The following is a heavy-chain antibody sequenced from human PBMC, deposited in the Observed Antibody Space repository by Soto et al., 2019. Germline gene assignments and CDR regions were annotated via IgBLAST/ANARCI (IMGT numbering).Heavy chain of an antibody. V-gene: IGHV1-69*01. CDR1: GGTFSSYA. Sequence: QVQLVQSGAEVKKPESSVKVSCKASGGTFSSYAISWVRQAPGQGLEWLGGVIPIFGTANYAQKFQGRVTMTADESTSTAYMVLSCLRSEDTAVYYSARPSMVRGGLPGYYYYGMDVWGQGTTVTVSS. J-gene: IGHJ6*02. CDR3: ARPSMVRGGLPGYYYYGMDV. D-gene: IGHD3-10*01. CDR2: VIPIFGTA.